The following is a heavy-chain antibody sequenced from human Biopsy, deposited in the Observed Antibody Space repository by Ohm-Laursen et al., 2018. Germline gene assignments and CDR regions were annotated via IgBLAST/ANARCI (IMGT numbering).Heavy chain of an antibody. D-gene: IGHD1-7*01. V-gene: IGHV3-74*03. Sequence: GSLRLSCSASGFTFSNYWMHWVRQPPGEGLVWVSRIKSDGTTMYADFVRGRFTLSRDNEKNTLDLQMNGLTVEDTAVYYCVRDGNCRLDQWGQGTLVTVSS. CDR2: IKSDGTT. CDR1: GFTFSNYW. CDR3: VRDGNCRLDQ. J-gene: IGHJ4*02.